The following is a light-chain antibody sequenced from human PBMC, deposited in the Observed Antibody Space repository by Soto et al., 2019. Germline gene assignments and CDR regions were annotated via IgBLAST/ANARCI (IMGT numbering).Light chain of an antibody. CDR3: HQYAAVPRT. CDR2: IAS. Sequence: EIVLTQSPGTLSLSPGERATLSCRASQTVTNRYLAWYQQKPAQAPRLLIYIASTRATGIPDRFSGSGSGADFTLTISRLEPEDFAVYYCHQYAAVPRTFGQGTKVEVK. CDR1: QTVTNRY. J-gene: IGKJ1*01. V-gene: IGKV3-20*01.